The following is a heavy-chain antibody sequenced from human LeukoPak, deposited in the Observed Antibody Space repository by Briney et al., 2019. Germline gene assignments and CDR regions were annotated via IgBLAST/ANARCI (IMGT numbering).Heavy chain of an antibody. D-gene: IGHD6-6*01. CDR2: IYHSGST. Sequence: SETLSLTCTVSGYSISSGYYWGWIRQPPGKGLEWIGSIYHSGSTYYNPSLKSRVTISVDTSKNQFSLKLSSVTAADTAVYYCARDLGIAARPDYWGQGTLVTVSS. CDR1: GYSISSGYY. CDR3: ARDLGIAARPDY. J-gene: IGHJ4*02. V-gene: IGHV4-38-2*02.